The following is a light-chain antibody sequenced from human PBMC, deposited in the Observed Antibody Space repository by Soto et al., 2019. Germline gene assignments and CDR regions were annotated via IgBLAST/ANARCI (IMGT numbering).Light chain of an antibody. J-gene: IGKJ1*01. CDR2: GAS. V-gene: IGKV3-20*01. CDR1: QSVSSSY. Sequence: EIVLTQSPGTLSLSPGERATLSCRASQSVSSSYLAWYQQKPGQAPRLLIYGASSRATGIPDRFSGSGSGTDVTLTISRLAPEDFAVYYCQQYGSSLWTFVQGTKVEIK. CDR3: QQYGSSLWT.